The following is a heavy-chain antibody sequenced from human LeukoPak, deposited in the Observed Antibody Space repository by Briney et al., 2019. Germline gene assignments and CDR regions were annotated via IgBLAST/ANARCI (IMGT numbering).Heavy chain of an antibody. CDR2: INPSGGST. D-gene: IGHD5-24*01. Sequence: GASVKVSCKACGYTFTTDYMHWVRQAPGQGLQWMGIINPSGGSTSYAQKFQGRVTMTRDTSTSTVYMELSSLRSDDTAIYYCARSVKMPTIVHWGQGTLVTVSS. V-gene: IGHV1-46*03. CDR3: ARSVKMPTIVH. J-gene: IGHJ4*02. CDR1: GYTFTTDY.